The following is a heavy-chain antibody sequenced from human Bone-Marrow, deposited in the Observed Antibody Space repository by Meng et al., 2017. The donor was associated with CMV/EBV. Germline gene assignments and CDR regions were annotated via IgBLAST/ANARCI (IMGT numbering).Heavy chain of an antibody. CDR3: ARDLVVVPAAIRGEGPPYYYYGMDV. CDR2: ISSSSSYI. V-gene: IGHV3-21*01. CDR1: GFTFSSYS. D-gene: IGHD2-2*02. Sequence: GGSLRLSCAASGFTFSSYSMNWVRQAPGKGLEWVSSISSSSSYIYYADSVKGRFTISRDTAKNSLYLQMNSLRAEDTAVYYCARDLVVVPAAIRGEGPPYYYYGMDVWGQGTTVTVSS. J-gene: IGHJ6*02.